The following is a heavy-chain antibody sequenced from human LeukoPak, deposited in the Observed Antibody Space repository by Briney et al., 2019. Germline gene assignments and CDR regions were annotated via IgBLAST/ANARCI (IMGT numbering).Heavy chain of an antibody. Sequence: PGGSLRLSCAASGFTFSSYSMNWVRQAPGKGLEWVSSISSSSSYIYYADSVKGRFTISRDNAKNSLYLQMNSLRAEDTAVYYCASGRIVVVPAAHPDAFDIWGQGTMVTVSS. CDR1: GFTFSSYS. V-gene: IGHV3-21*01. D-gene: IGHD2-2*01. CDR3: ASGRIVVVPAAHPDAFDI. CDR2: ISSSSSYI. J-gene: IGHJ3*02.